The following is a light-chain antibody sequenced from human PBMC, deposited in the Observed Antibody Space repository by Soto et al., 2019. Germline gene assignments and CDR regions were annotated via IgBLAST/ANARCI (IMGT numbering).Light chain of an antibody. V-gene: IGKV3-20*01. CDR1: QSISRY. CDR2: GAS. J-gene: IGKJ1*01. CDR3: HQYGSSPST. Sequence: IVLTQSPGTLSLSPGERTTLSCRASQSISRYLAWYQQKPCQGPRLLNYGASSTATGTPDRFSGSGSGTDITRTINRLAPEDFALYYGHQYGSSPSTFGQGTKVEIK.